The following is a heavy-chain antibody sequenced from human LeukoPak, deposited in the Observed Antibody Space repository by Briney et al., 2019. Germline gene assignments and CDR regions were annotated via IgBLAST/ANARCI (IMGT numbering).Heavy chain of an antibody. CDR3: ARGSTRPSFAARPHYYYYYMDV. J-gene: IGHJ6*03. D-gene: IGHD6-6*01. CDR1: GDSVSSNSAA. Sequence: SQTLSLTCAISGDSVSSNSAAWNWIRQSPSRGLEWLGRTYYRSKWYNDYAVPVKSRITINPDKSKNQFSLQLNSVTPEDTAVYYCARGSTRPSFAARPHYYYYYMDVWGKGTTVTVSS. V-gene: IGHV6-1*01. CDR2: TYYRSKWYN.